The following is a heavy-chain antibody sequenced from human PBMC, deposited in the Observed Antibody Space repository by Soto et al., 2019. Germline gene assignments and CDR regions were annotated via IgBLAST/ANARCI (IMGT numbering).Heavy chain of an antibody. D-gene: IGHD4-17*01. CDR1: GFTFSGSA. J-gene: IGHJ6*03. CDR3: TRPSLDYGEYYYYYYMDV. V-gene: IGHV3-73*01. CDR2: IRSKANSYAT. Sequence: GGSLRLSCAASGFTFSGSAMHWVRQASGKGLEWVGRIRSKANSYATAYAASVKGRFTISRDDSKNTAYLQMNSLKTEDTAVYYCTRPSLDYGEYYYYYYMDVWGKGTTVTVSS.